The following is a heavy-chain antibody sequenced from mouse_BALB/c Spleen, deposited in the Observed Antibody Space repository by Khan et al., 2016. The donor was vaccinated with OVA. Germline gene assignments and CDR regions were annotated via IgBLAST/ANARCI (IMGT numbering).Heavy chain of an antibody. V-gene: IGHV1-4*01. D-gene: IGHD2-14*01. CDR2: INPGNGYT. CDR1: GYTFTSYT. J-gene: IGHJ3*01. Sequence: QVQLKESGAELARPGASVKMSCKASGYTFTSYTIHWIKQRPGQGLEWVGYINPGNGYTNYNQKFKDKATLTTDKSSTTAYLQLSSLTSDDSAVYSCVRDGASHRSDGWFGYWGQGTLVTVSA. CDR3: VRDGASHRSDGWFGY.